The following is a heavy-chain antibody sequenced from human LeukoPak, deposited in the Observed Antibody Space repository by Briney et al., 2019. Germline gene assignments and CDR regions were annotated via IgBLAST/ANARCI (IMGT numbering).Heavy chain of an antibody. J-gene: IGHJ4*02. V-gene: IGHV4-34*01. CDR2: INHPGST. Sequence: PSETLSLICAVYGGLFSGYYWSWIRQPPGKGLEWIGEINHPGSTNYNPSHKRRVTISVDTSKNQFSLKLSSVTAADTAVYYCARGGFSYYHGSGSHPYWGQGALVTVSS. CDR1: GGLFSGYY. CDR3: ARGGFSYYHGSGSHPY. D-gene: IGHD3-10*01.